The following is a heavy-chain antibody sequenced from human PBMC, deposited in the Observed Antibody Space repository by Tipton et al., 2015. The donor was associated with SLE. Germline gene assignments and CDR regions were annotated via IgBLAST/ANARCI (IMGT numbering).Heavy chain of an antibody. V-gene: IGHV4-61*09. J-gene: IGHJ4*02. CDR1: GVYINSGGFYY. CDR3: ARGAKPSFDY. Sequence: TLSLTCNVSGVYINSGGFYYWSWIRQPAGKGLGWIGHIYSTGSTDYNPSLKSRVTISLDTSKNQFSLNLSSVTAADTAVYFCARGAKPSFDYWGQGTLVTVSS. D-gene: IGHD1-14*01. CDR2: IYSTGST.